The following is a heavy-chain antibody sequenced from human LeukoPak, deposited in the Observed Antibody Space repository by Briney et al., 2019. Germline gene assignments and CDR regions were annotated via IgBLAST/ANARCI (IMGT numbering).Heavy chain of an antibody. J-gene: IGHJ4*02. D-gene: IGHD3-10*01. CDR2: IKQDGSEK. V-gene: IGHV3-7*01. CDR3: ARDNYYGSGSYGY. CDR1: GFVFSSYG. Sequence: GGTLRLSCAASGFVFSSYGMSWVRQAPGKGLQWVANIKQDGSEKYYVDSVKGRFTISRDNAKNSLYLQMNSLRAEDTAVYYCARDNYYGSGSYGYWGQGTLVTVSS.